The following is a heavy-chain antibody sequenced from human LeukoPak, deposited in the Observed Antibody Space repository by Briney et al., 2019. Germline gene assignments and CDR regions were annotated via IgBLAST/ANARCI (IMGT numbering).Heavy chain of an antibody. Sequence: SETLSLTCAVYGGSFSGYYWSWIRQPPGKGLEWIGEINHSGSTNYNPSLKSRVTISVDTSKNQFSLKLSSVTAADTAVYYCARAIQLWLPDYWGQGTLVTVSS. CDR3: ARAIQLWLPDY. V-gene: IGHV4-34*01. J-gene: IGHJ4*02. D-gene: IGHD5-18*01. CDR1: GGSFSGYY. CDR2: INHSGST.